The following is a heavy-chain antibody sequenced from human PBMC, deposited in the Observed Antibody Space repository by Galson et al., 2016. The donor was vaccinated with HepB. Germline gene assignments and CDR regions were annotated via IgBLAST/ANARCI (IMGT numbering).Heavy chain of an antibody. V-gene: IGHV1-69*13. J-gene: IGHJ5*02. CDR1: GGTFSSYA. Sequence: SVKVSCKDSGGTFSSYAISWVRQAPGQGLEWMGGIIPILGTANYAQKFQGRVTITADESTSTAYMDLTSLRSEDTAVYYCARSQRLEWLFDNWGQGVLVTVSS. CDR3: ARSQRLEWLFDN. CDR2: IIPILGTA. D-gene: IGHD3-3*01.